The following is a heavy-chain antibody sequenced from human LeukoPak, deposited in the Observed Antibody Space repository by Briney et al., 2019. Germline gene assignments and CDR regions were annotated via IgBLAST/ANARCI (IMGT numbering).Heavy chain of an antibody. Sequence: GGSLRLSCAASGFTFTNAWMSWVRQAPGKGLEWVGRIKNKGEGETTDYAAPVKGRFTISRDDSENTLFPQMHSLETEDTALYYCVWNSEHYFDFWGQGSLVTVSS. D-gene: IGHD1-7*01. CDR2: IKNKGEGETT. V-gene: IGHV3-15*01. CDR1: GFTFTNAW. J-gene: IGHJ4*02. CDR3: VWNSEHYFDF.